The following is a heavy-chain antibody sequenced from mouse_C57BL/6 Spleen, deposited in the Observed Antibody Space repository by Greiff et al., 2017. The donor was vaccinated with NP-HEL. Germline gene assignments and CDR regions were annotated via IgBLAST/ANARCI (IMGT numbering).Heavy chain of an antibody. CDR1: GFSFNTYA. Sequence: EVQLVESGGGLVQPKGSLKLSCAASGFSFNTYAMNWVRQAPGKGLEWVARIRSKSNNYATYYADSVKDRFTISRDDSESMLYLQMNNLKTEDTAMYYCVGDYGVYWYFDVWGTGTTVTVSS. CDR3: VGDYGVYWYFDV. J-gene: IGHJ1*03. V-gene: IGHV10-1*01. D-gene: IGHD1-1*02. CDR2: IRSKSNNYAT.